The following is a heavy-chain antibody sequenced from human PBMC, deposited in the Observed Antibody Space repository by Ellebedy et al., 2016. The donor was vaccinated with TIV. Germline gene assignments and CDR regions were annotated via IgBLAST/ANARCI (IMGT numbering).Heavy chain of an antibody. V-gene: IGHV3-30*03. CDR2: ISSDGSNK. D-gene: IGHD3-10*01. J-gene: IGHJ4*02. CDR1: GFPFRSHG. CDR3: ARGGSSGSSDY. Sequence: GGSLRLXXVASGFPFRSHGIYWVRQAPGKGLEWVAVISSDGSNKYYADSVKGRFTIPRDNSKNTLYLQMNSLRTDDMAVYYCARGGSSGSSDYWGQGTLVTVSS.